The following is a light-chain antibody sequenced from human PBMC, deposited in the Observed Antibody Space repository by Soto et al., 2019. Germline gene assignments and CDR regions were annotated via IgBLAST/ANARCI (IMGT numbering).Light chain of an antibody. V-gene: IGKV3-20*01. CDR3: QQYGSSPRT. CDR2: DAS. CDR1: LSVSSS. J-gene: IGKJ1*01. Sequence: IVLTQSPATLSLSPWERATLSCRASLSVSSSLAWYQQKPAQPPRLLTYDASNRATGIPARFSGSGSGTDFTLTISRLEPEDFAVYYCQQYGSSPRTFGQGTKVDIK.